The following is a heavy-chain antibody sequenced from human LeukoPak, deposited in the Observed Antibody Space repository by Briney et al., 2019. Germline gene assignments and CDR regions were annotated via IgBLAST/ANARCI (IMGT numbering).Heavy chain of an antibody. J-gene: IGHJ5*02. Sequence: GGSLRLSCAASGFTFSRNGMTWVRQTPGKGLEWVSAISGSGGSTYYADSVKGRFTISRDNSKNTLYLQMNSLRAEDTAVYYCAKGQLWSPGTWGQGTLVTVSS. D-gene: IGHD5-18*01. CDR2: ISGSGGST. CDR3: AKGQLWSPGT. V-gene: IGHV3-23*01. CDR1: GFTFSRNG.